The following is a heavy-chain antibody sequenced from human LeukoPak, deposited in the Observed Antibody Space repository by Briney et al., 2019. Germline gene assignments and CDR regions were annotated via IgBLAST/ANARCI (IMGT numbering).Heavy chain of an antibody. D-gene: IGHD3-10*01. V-gene: IGHV3-9*01. CDR3: AKDSLFGGLLLLPYFDY. J-gene: IGHJ4*02. Sequence: GGSLRLPCAASGITFSSYGMSWVRQAPGKGLEWVSGISYNSDTIGYADSVKGRFTISRDNAKNSLYLQMNSLRAEDTALYYCAKDSLFGGLLLLPYFDYWGQGTLVTVSS. CDR2: ISYNSDTI. CDR1: GITFSSYG.